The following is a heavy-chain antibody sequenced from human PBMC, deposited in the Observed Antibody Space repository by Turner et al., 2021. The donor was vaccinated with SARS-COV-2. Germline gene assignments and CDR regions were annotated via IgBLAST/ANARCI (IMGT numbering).Heavy chain of an antibody. D-gene: IGHD6-13*01. CDR2: IKQDGSEK. CDR3: ARLHTSSWYFDY. V-gene: IGHV3-7*03. CDR1: GFTFSSYW. J-gene: IGHJ4*02. Sequence: EVQLVESGGGLVQPGGSLRLSCAASGFTFSSYWMSWGRQAPGKGLEWVANIKQDGSEKYYVDSVKGRFTISRDNAKNSLYLQMTSLRAEDTAVYYCARLHTSSWYFDYWGQGTLVTVSS.